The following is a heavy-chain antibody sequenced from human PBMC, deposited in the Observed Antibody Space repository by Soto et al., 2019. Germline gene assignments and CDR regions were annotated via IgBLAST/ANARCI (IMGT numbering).Heavy chain of an antibody. CDR1: GYTFTGYY. Sequence: ASVKVSCKASGYTFTGYYMHWVRQAPGQGLEWMGWINPNSGGTNYAQNFQARVTMTRDTSISTAYMELSSLRSDDTAVYYCARGPKVNWFDPWGQGTLVTVPS. J-gene: IGHJ5*02. CDR3: ARGPKVNWFDP. V-gene: IGHV1-2*02. CDR2: INPNSGGT.